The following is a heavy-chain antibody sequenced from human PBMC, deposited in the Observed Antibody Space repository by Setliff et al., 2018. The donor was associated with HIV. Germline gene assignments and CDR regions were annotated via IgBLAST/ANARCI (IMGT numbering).Heavy chain of an antibody. D-gene: IGHD1-20*01. V-gene: IGHV4-34*01. CDR1: GGSFSCYY. J-gene: IGHJ4*02. CDR2: IDHSGST. CDR3: ATLRYNWNYFDY. Sequence: SETLSLTCAVYGGSFSCYYWSWVRQPPENGLEWIGEIDHSGSTLYNPSLKSRVTISIDTSKNQFSLNLTSVTAADTAVYYCATLRYNWNYFDYWGQGNLVTVSS.